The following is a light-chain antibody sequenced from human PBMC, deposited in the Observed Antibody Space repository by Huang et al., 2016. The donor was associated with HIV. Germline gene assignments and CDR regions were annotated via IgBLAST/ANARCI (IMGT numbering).Light chain of an antibody. Sequence: EIVLTQSPGTLSLSPGERATLSCRASQSVRSSSLAWYQQKPGQSPRLLIFGASNRATAIPDRFSGSGSATDFTLTISRLEPEDFAVYYSQQYGSSPLTFGGGTKVEIK. V-gene: IGKV3-20*01. J-gene: IGKJ4*01. CDR3: QQYGSSPLT. CDR2: GAS. CDR1: QSVRSSS.